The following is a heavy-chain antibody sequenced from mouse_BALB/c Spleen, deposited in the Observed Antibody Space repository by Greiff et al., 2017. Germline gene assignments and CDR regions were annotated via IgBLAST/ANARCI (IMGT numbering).Heavy chain of an antibody. CDR2: IYPGNSDT. CDR3: ARTYYGDMDY. D-gene: IGHD2-13*01. J-gene: IGHJ4*01. Sequence: VQLQQSGTVLARPGASVKMSCKASGYSFTSYWMHWVKQRPGQGLEWIGAIYPGNSDTSYNQKFKGKAKLTAVTSASTAYMELSSLTNEDSAVYYCARTYYGDMDYWGQGTSVTVSS. CDR1: GYSFTSYW. V-gene: IGHV1-5*01.